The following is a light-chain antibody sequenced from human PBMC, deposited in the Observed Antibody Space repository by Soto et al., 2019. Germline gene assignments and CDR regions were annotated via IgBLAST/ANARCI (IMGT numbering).Light chain of an antibody. Sequence: DIVMTQSPGSLAVSLGERATINCKSSQSVLYSSNNKNYLAWYQQKPGQPPKLLIYWASTRESGVPDRFSGSGSGTDFTLTISSLQAEDVAVYYCQHYGGSPITFGLGTRLEIK. CDR2: WAS. CDR1: QSVLYSSNNKNY. V-gene: IGKV4-1*01. J-gene: IGKJ5*01. CDR3: QHYGGSPIT.